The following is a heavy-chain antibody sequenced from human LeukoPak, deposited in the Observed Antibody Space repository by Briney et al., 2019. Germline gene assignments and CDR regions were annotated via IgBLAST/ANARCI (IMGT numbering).Heavy chain of an antibody. CDR2: ISAYNGNT. CDR3: ARGVVVVPAAMSRGNWFDP. D-gene: IGHD2-2*01. Sequence: EAPVKVSCKASGYTFTSYGISWVRQAPGQGLEWMGWISAYNGNTNYAQKLQGRVTMTTDTSTSTAYMELRSLRSDDTAVYYCARGVVVVPAAMSRGNWFDPWGQGTLVTVSS. V-gene: IGHV1-18*01. J-gene: IGHJ5*02. CDR1: GYTFTSYG.